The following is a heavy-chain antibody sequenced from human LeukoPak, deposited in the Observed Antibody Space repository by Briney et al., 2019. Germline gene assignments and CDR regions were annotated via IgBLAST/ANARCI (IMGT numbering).Heavy chain of an antibody. Sequence: ASLKVSCKASAYTFTSYYMHWLRHPPAQGLEWMGIINPSGGSTTDAQKFQGRGTMTSDTSTSTVYMELSSLRCEDTAVFYCARPLRIAVAGILAYWGRGTLVSVSS. CDR1: AYTFTSYY. CDR2: INPSGGST. J-gene: IGHJ4*02. D-gene: IGHD6-19*01. CDR3: ARPLRIAVAGILAY. V-gene: IGHV1-46*03.